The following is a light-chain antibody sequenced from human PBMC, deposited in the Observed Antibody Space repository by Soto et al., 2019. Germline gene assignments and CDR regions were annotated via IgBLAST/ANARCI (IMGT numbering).Light chain of an antibody. Sequence: EIVLTQSPGTLSLSPGERATLSCRASQSVSSSYLAWYQQKPGQAPRLLIYGASSRATGIPYRFSGSGSGTDFTLTISRLEPEDFAVYYCQQYGSSRWTFGQGNKVEIK. J-gene: IGKJ1*01. CDR1: QSVSSSY. CDR3: QQYGSSRWT. CDR2: GAS. V-gene: IGKV3-20*01.